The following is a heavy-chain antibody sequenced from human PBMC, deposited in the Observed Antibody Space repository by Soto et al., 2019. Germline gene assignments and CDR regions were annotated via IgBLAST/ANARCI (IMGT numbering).Heavy chain of an antibody. V-gene: IGHV1-18*01. CDR2: TSAYNGNT. Sequence: ASVKVSCKASGYTFTSYGISWVRQAPGRGLEWMGWTSAYNGNTNYAQKLQGRVTMTTDTSTSTAYMELRSLRSDDTAVYYCAREPYQLLLPYWGQGTLVTVSS. D-gene: IGHD2-2*01. J-gene: IGHJ4*02. CDR1: GYTFTSYG. CDR3: AREPYQLLLPY.